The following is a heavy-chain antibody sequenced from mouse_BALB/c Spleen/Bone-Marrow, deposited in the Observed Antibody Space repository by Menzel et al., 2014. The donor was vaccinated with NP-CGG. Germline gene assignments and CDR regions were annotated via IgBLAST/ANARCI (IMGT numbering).Heavy chain of an antibody. V-gene: IGHV1-80*01. D-gene: IGHD1-1*01. CDR3: ASRGDYSYAMDY. CDR1: GYAFSNYC. Sequence: VKLMESGAELVRPGSSVKISCKASGYAFSNYCMNWVKQRPGQGLEWIGQIYPGDTDIHYNGKFKGKATLTADKSSSTAYMQLSSLTSEDSAVYFCASRGDYSYAMDYWCQGTSVTVSS. J-gene: IGHJ4*01. CDR2: IYPGDTDI.